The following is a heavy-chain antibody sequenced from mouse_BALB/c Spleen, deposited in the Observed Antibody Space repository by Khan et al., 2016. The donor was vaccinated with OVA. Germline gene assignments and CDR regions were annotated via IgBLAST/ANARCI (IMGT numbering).Heavy chain of an antibody. J-gene: IGHJ2*01. CDR2: ISYSGST. CDR3: ARTARIKY. CDR1: GYSITSGYG. D-gene: IGHD3-3*01. V-gene: IGHV3-2*02. Sequence: EVQLQESGPGLVKPSQSLSLTCTVTGYSITSGYGWNWIRQFPGNKLEWMGYISYSGSTNYNPSLKSRISITRDTSQNQFFLQWNSVTTEDTATYYCARTARIKYWGQGTTLTVSS.